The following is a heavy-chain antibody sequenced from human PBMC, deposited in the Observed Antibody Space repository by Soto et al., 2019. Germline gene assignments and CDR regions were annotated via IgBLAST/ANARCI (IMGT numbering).Heavy chain of an antibody. CDR2: IFYSGST. D-gene: IGHD6-19*01. V-gene: IGHV4-59*11. J-gene: IGHJ4*02. CDR3: ARVGSSGWSPDY. Sequence: SETLSRTCSVSGGSISGHYWTWIRQSPGKGLEWIGYIFYSGSTNYNPSLKSRVTISVDTSKNQFSLKMSSVTAADTAVYYCARVGSSGWSPDYWGRETLVTVSS. CDR1: GGSISGHY.